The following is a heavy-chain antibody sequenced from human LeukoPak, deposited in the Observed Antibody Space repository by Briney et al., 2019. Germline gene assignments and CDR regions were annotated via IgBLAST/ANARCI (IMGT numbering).Heavy chain of an antibody. CDR1: GFTFSSYA. V-gene: IGHV3-23*01. CDR3: ATRYCSVGICYLNY. D-gene: IGHD2-15*01. CDR2: ISGSGGST. Sequence: GGSLRLSCAASGFTFSSYAMSWVRQAPGKGLEWVSAISGSGGSTYYADSVKGRFTISRDNSKNTLYLQMNSLRDEDTAVYYCATRYCSVGICYLNYWGQGTLVTVSS. J-gene: IGHJ4*02.